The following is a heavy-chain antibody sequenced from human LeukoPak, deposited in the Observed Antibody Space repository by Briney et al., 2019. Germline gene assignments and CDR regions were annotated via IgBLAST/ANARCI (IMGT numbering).Heavy chain of an antibody. J-gene: IGHJ4*02. V-gene: IGHV1-18*01. Sequence: ASVKVPCKASGYTFTSYGISWVRQAPGQGLEWMGWISAYNGNTNYAQKLQGRVTMTTDTSTSTAYMELRSLRSDDTAVYYCARIAYCGGDCYTTYFDYWGQGTLVTVSS. CDR3: ARIAYCGGDCYTTYFDY. D-gene: IGHD2-21*01. CDR1: GYTFTSYG. CDR2: ISAYNGNT.